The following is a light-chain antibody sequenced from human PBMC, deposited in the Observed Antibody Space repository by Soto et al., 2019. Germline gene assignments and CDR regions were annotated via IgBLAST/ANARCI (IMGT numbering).Light chain of an antibody. V-gene: IGKV3-20*01. CDR2: DTS. CDR1: HNINTY. Sequence: IVLTQSPATLSLSPGERATLSCRASHNINTYLAWYQQKPGQVPRLLMYDTSNRATGIPDRFSGSGSGTDFTLTISRLEPEDFAVYYCQQYSSSPLTFGGGTKVDI. J-gene: IGKJ4*01. CDR3: QQYSSSPLT.